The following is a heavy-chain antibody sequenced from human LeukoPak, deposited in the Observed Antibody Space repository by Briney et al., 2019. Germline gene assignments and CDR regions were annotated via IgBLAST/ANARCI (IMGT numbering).Heavy chain of an antibody. D-gene: IGHD4-17*01. J-gene: IGHJ4*02. CDR3: ARGIMTTVPTFDY. V-gene: IGHV4-59*01. Sequence: SETLSLTCTVSGGSINGYYWSWIRQPPGKGLEWIGYFYYSASTNYSPSLKSRVTISVDTSKKQFSLRLSSVTAAETAVYYCARGIMTTVPTFDYWGQGTLVTVSS. CDR2: FYYSAST. CDR1: GGSINGYY.